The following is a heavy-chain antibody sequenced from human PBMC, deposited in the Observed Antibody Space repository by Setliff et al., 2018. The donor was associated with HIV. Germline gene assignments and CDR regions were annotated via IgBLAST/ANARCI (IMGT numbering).Heavy chain of an antibody. CDR2: IIPILGTA. CDR1: KGTFTTYR. J-gene: IGHJ4*02. Sequence: GASVKGLCKASKGTFTTYRFTWVRQAPGQGLEWMGRIIPILGTANYAQNFQGRLTITADKSTSTTYMELSSLRSEDTAVYYCARDVLDLVISVYGFWGQGIPVTVSS. D-gene: IGHD3-22*01. V-gene: IGHV1-69*08. CDR3: ARDVLDLVISVYGF.